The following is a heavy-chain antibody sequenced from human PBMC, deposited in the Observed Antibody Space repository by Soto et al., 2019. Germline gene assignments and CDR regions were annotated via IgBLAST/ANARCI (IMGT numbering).Heavy chain of an antibody. V-gene: IGHV3-11*06. CDR2: INTGGGYT. D-gene: IGHD3-10*01. J-gene: IGHJ6*02. Sequence: QVQLVESGGGLVKPGGSLRLSCAASGFTFSDYYMSWVRHAPGKGPEWLSYINTGGGYTTYADSVKGRFTISRDDAKMSLSLQMNSLRAEDTAVYYCARERGSAGLDVWGQGTTVTVSS. CDR1: GFTFSDYY. CDR3: ARERGSAGLDV.